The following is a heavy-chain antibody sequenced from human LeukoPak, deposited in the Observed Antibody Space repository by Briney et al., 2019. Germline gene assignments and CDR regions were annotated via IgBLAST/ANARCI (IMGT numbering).Heavy chain of an antibody. J-gene: IGHJ3*02. V-gene: IGHV3-74*01. Sequence: GGSLRLSCAASGFTFSSYWMHWVRQAPGKGLVWVSRTDRDGSSTSYADSVKGRFTISRDNAKNTLFLQMNSLRAEDTAVYYCARVPICGGGSCLHRGALDIWGQGTMVTVSS. CDR2: TDRDGSST. CDR3: ARVPICGGGSCLHRGALDI. D-gene: IGHD2-15*01. CDR1: GFTFSSYW.